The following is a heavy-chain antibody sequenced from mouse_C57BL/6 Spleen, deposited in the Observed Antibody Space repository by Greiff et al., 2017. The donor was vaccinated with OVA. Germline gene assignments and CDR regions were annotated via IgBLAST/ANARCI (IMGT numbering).Heavy chain of an antibody. J-gene: IGHJ2*01. Sequence: VQLQQPGAELVMPGASVKLSCKASGYTFTSYWMHWVKQRPGQGLEWIGEIDPSDSYTNYNQKFKGKSTLTVDKSSSTAYMQLSSLTSEDSAVYYCARNSRRYFDYWGQGTTLTVSS. CDR1: GYTFTSYW. CDR2: IDPSDSYT. V-gene: IGHV1-69*01. CDR3: ARNSRRYFDY.